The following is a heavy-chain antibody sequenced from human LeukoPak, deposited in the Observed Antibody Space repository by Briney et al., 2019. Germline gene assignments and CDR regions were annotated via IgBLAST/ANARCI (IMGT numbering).Heavy chain of an antibody. J-gene: IGHJ6*02. D-gene: IGHD4-23*01. V-gene: IGHV1-18*01. CDR2: ISAYNGNT. CDR1: GYTFTSYG. CDR3: AREAGSTPDYYYGMDV. Sequence: ASVKVSCKASGYTFTSYGISWVRQAPGQGLEWMGWISAYNGNTNYAQKLQGRVTMTTDTSTSTAYMELRGLRSDDTAVYYCAREAGSTPDYYYGMDVWGQGTTVTVSS.